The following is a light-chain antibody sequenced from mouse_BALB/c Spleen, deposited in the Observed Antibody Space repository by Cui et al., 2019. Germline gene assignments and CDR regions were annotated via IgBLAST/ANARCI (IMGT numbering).Light chain of an antibody. CDR3: QNGHSFYT. Sequence: DIVMTQSPATLSVTPGDRVSLSCRASQSISDYLHWYQQKSHESPRLLIKYASQSISGIPSRFSGSGSGSDFTLSINSVEPEDVGVYCCQNGHSFYTFGGGTKLEIK. J-gene: IGKJ2*01. V-gene: IGKV5-39*01. CDR1: QSISDY. CDR2: YAS.